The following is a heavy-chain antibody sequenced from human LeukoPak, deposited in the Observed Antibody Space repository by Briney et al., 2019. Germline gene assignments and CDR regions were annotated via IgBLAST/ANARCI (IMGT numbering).Heavy chain of an antibody. CDR2: ISSSSSYI. CDR3: ARDGVGATIARFDP. Sequence: GGSLRLSCAASGFTFSSYSMNWVRQAPGKGLEWVSFISSSSSYIYYADSVKGRFTISRDNAKNSLYLQMNSLRAEDTAVYFCARDGVGATIARFDPWGQGTLVTVSS. V-gene: IGHV3-21*01. J-gene: IGHJ5*02. CDR1: GFTFSSYS. D-gene: IGHD1-26*01.